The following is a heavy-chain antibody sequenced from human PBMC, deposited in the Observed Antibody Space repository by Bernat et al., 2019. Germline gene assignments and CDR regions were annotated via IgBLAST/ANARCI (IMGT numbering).Heavy chain of an antibody. V-gene: IGHV3-21*01. CDR2: ISSSSSYM. Sequence: EVQLVESGGGLVKPGGSLRLSCAASGFTFSSYSMNWVRQAPGKGLEWVSSISSSSSYMYYADSVKGRFTISRDNAKNSLYLQMNSLIAEDTAVYYCARDLYTMVQGVISPWGQGTLVTVSS. D-gene: IGHD3-10*01. CDR3: ARDLYTMVQGVISP. CDR1: GFTFSSYS. J-gene: IGHJ5*02.